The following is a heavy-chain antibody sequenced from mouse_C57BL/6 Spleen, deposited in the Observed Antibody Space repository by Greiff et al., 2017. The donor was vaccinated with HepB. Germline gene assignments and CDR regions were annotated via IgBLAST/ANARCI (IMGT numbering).Heavy chain of an antibody. CDR3: ARYSYYGPFDY. Sequence: QVQLQQSGAELARPGASVKMSCKASGYTFTSYTMHWVKQRPGQGLEWIGYINPSSGYTKYNQKFKDKATLTADKSSSTAYMQLSSLTSEDSAVYYGARYSYYGPFDYWGQGTTLTVSS. J-gene: IGHJ2*01. CDR2: INPSSGYT. V-gene: IGHV1-4*01. D-gene: IGHD2-1*01. CDR1: GYTFTSYT.